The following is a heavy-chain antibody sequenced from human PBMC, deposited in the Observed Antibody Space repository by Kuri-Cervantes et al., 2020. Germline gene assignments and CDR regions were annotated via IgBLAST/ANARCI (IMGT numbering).Heavy chain of an antibody. CDR3: ARVPLLTYYYDSSGRRGGPIEDY. D-gene: IGHD3-22*01. CDR1: GFTFSSYA. Sequence: GESLKISCAASGFTFSSYAMHWVRQAPGKGLEWVSYISSSSTIYYADSVKGRFAISRDNAKNSLYLQMNSLRDEDTAVYYCARVPLLTYYYDSSGRRGGPIEDYWGQGTLVTVSS. CDR2: ISSSSTI. V-gene: IGHV3-48*02. J-gene: IGHJ4*02.